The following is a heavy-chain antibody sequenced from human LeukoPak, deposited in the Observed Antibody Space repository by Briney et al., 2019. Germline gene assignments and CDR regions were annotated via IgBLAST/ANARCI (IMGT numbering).Heavy chain of an antibody. CDR3: ARDPGRWLQFQIIPNSNYYYGMDV. V-gene: IGHV1-69*01. Sequence: GASVKVSCKASGGPFSSYAISWVPPAPGPGLEWMGGIIPIFGTANYAQKFQGRVTSTADESTSTAYIELSSLRSEDTAVNYWARDPGRWLQFQIIPNSNYYYGMDVWGQGTTVTVSS. CDR2: IIPIFGTA. D-gene: IGHD5-24*01. J-gene: IGHJ6*02. CDR1: GGPFSSYA.